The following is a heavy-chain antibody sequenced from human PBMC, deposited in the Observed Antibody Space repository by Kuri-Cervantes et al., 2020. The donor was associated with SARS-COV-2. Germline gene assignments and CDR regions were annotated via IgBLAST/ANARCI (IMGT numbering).Heavy chain of an antibody. V-gene: IGHV4-38-2*02. CDR3: ARDPNANHNNWFDP. J-gene: IGHJ5*02. D-gene: IGHD4/OR15-4a*01. Sequence: SEILSLTCTVSGYSISSGYYWGWIRQPPGKGLEWIGSIYHSGSTNYNPSLKSRVTISVDTSKNQFSLKLSSVTAADTAVYYCARDPNANHNNWFDPWGQGTLVTVSS. CDR2: IYHSGST. CDR1: GYSISSGYY.